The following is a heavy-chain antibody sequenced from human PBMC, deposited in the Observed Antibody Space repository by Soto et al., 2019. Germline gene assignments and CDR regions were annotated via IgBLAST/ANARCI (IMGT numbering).Heavy chain of an antibody. V-gene: IGHV3-74*01. CDR2: INSDGSST. J-gene: IGHJ6*02. CDR3: ARALPYCSSTSCYASYYYYGMDV. D-gene: IGHD2-2*01. CDR1: GFTFISYW. Sequence: PGGSLRLSCAASGFTFISYWMHWVRQAPWKGLVWVSRINSDGSSTSYADSVKGRFTISRDNAKNTLYLQMNSLRAEDTAVYYCARALPYCSSTSCYASYYYYGMDVWGQGTTVTVS.